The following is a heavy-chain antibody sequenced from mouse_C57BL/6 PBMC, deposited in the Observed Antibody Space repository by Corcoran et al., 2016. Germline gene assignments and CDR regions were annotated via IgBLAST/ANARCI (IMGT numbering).Heavy chain of an antibody. CDR1: GYTFTDYN. J-gene: IGHJ3*01. V-gene: IGHV1-22*01. Sequence: EVQLQQSGPELVKPGASVKMSCKASGYTFTDYNMHWVKQSHGKSLEWIGYINPNNGGTSYNQKFKGKATLTVNKSSSTAYMELRSLTSEDSAVYYCARNYDYDFAWFAYWGQGTLVTVSA. D-gene: IGHD2-4*01. CDR3: ARNYDYDFAWFAY. CDR2: INPNNGGT.